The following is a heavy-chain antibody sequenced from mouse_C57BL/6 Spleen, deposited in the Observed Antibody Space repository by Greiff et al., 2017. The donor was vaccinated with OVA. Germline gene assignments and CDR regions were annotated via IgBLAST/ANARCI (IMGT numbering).Heavy chain of an antibody. CDR3: ARGDYYGNYV. CDR1: GFTFSDYG. CDR2: ISSGSSTI. D-gene: IGHD2-1*01. Sequence: EVMLVESGGGLVKPGGSLKLSCAASGFTFSDYGMHWVRQAPEKGLEWVAYISSGSSTIYYADTVKGRFTISRDNAKNTLFLQMTSLRSEDTAMYYCARGDYYGNYVWGQGTLVTVSA. V-gene: IGHV5-17*01. J-gene: IGHJ3*01.